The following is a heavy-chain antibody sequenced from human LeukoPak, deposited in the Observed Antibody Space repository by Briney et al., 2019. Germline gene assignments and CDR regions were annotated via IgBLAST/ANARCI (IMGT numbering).Heavy chain of an antibody. J-gene: IGHJ4*02. Sequence: GGSLRLSCAASGFTFSSYAMSWVRQAPGKGLEWVSAISGSGGSTYCADSVKGRFTISRDNSKNTLYLQMNSLRAEDTAVYYCAKDRRRIFGVGHFDYWGQGALVTVSS. D-gene: IGHD3-3*01. CDR2: ISGSGGST. CDR3: AKDRRRIFGVGHFDY. V-gene: IGHV3-23*01. CDR1: GFTFSSYA.